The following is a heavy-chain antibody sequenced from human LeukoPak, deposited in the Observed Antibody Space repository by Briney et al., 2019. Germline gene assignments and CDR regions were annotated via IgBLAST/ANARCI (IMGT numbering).Heavy chain of an antibody. Sequence: PGGSLRPSCAASGFTFSTYTMYWVRHPPGKRLEWVSIIGSSGGGIHYADSVKGRFTISRDNSKNALYLQMNNLRVEDTAVYYCAIDPNWGTHSWGQGVLVTVSS. D-gene: IGHD7-27*01. CDR1: GFTFSTYT. CDR2: IGSSGGGI. V-gene: IGHV3-23*01. CDR3: AIDPNWGTHS. J-gene: IGHJ4*02.